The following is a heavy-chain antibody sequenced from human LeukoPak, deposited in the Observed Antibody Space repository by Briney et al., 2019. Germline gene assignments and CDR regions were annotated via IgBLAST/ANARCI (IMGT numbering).Heavy chain of an antibody. CDR2: SYSSGST. Sequence: SETLSLTCTVSGGGRNYYYSWIRQPAGKGLEWIGRSYSSGSTNYNPSLTSRVTISVDTSKKQFSLKLSSVTAADTAVYYCARSRRKRYSSSWTYFDYWGQGTLVTVSS. D-gene: IGHD6-13*01. CDR1: GGGRNYY. V-gene: IGHV4-4*07. J-gene: IGHJ4*02. CDR3: ARSRRKRYSSSWTYFDY.